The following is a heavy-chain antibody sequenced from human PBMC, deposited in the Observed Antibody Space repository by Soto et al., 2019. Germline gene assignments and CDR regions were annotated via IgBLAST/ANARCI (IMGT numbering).Heavy chain of an antibody. CDR2: IYYSGST. J-gene: IGHJ5*02. V-gene: IGHV4-59*11. Sequence: PETLSLTCTVSGGSISSHYWSWIRQPPGKGLEWIGYIYYSGSTNYNPSLKSRVTISVDTSKNQFSLKLSSVTAADTAVYYCARSVFPWGQGTLVTVSS. CDR3: ARSVFP. CDR1: GGSISSHY.